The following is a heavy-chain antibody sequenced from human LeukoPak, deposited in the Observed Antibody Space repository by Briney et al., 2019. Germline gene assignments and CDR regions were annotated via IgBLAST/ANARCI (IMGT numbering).Heavy chain of an antibody. D-gene: IGHD4-17*01. Sequence: GGSLRLSCAASGFTFSGSGMHWVRQASGKGLEWVGRIRTKAKSYATAYGASVKGRFTISRDDSKNTAYLQINSLKTEDTAVYYCTRHPRDYVGLDRWGQGTLVTVSS. V-gene: IGHV3-73*01. CDR2: IRTKAKSYAT. CDR3: TRHPRDYVGLDR. J-gene: IGHJ4*02. CDR1: GFTFSGSG.